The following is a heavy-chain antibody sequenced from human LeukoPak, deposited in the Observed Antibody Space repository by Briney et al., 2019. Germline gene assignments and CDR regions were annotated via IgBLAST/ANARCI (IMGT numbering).Heavy chain of an antibody. CDR1: GFTFSDYY. J-gene: IGHJ4*02. V-gene: IGHV3-11*04. Sequence: GGSLRLSCAASGFTFSDYYMSWIRQAPGKGLEWVSYISSSSSTIYYADSVKGRFTISRDNAKNSLYLQMNSLRAEDTAVYYCARGDSSGWYGHLNDYWGQGTLVTVSS. CDR2: ISSSSSTI. D-gene: IGHD6-19*01. CDR3: ARGDSSGWYGHLNDY.